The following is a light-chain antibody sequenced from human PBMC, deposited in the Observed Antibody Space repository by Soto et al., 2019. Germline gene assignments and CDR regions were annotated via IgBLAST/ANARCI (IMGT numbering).Light chain of an antibody. CDR1: SSNIGSNT. Sequence: QSVLTQPPSASGTPGQRVTISCSGSSSNIGSNTVNWYQQLPGTAPKLLIYSNNQRPSGVPVRFSGSKSGTSASLAISGLQSEDEADYYCAAWDDSRKGVFGTGTKLTVL. CDR2: SNN. V-gene: IGLV1-44*01. CDR3: AAWDDSRKGV. J-gene: IGLJ1*01.